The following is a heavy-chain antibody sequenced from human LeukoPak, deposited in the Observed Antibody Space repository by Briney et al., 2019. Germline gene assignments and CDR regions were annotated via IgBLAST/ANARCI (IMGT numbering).Heavy chain of an antibody. V-gene: IGHV4-38-2*01. CDR1: GYSISSGYY. J-gene: IGHJ4*02. Sequence: PSETLSLTCAVSGYSISSGYYWGWIRQPPGKGLEWIGSIYYSGSTYYNPSLKSRVTISVDTSKNQFSLKLSSVTAADTAVYYCATEMRGSYPFDYWGQGTLVTVSS. CDR2: IYYSGST. D-gene: IGHD1-26*01. CDR3: ATEMRGSYPFDY.